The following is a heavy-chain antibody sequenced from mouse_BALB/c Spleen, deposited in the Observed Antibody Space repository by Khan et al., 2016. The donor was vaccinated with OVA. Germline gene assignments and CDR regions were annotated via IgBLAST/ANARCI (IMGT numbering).Heavy chain of an antibody. V-gene: IGHV1S136*01. Sequence: EVQLQQSGPEVVKPGASVKMSCKASGYTFTSYVMHWVKQKPGKGLEWIGYIYPFNDATKLNEKFNGKATMTSDKSSGTAYMELSSLTSEGSAVYCCGPVGIYYGSFVYWGQGTLVTVSA. CDR1: GYTFTSYV. D-gene: IGHD1-1*01. CDR3: GPVGIYYGSFVY. J-gene: IGHJ3*01. CDR2: IYPFNDAT.